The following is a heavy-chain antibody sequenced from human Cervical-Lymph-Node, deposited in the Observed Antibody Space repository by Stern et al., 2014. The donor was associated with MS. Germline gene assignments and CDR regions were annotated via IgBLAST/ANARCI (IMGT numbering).Heavy chain of an antibody. Sequence: QLQLQESGPGLVKPSETVSLTCTVSGGSMSSKYWNWIRQPPGQGLEWIGYIYSDGSTNYNPSLKSRVIISLDTSTNQFSLRLTSVTAADTAVYYCARVTGRGTRQNWFDSWGQGTLVTVSS. D-gene: IGHD1-26*01. J-gene: IGHJ5*01. CDR2: IYSDGST. V-gene: IGHV4-59*01. CDR1: GGSMSSKY. CDR3: ARVTGRGTRQNWFDS.